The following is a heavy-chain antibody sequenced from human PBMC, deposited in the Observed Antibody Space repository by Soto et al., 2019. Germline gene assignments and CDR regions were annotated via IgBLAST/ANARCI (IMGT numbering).Heavy chain of an antibody. CDR3: AKLGSGYYTGLYFEY. Sequence: GGSLRLSCAASGFTFGDYWMSWVRQAPGKGLGWVAHMKKDGSEKYYVDSVKGRFTVSRDNTKNSLYLQMNSLRAEDTAVYYCAKLGSGYYTGLYFEYWGQGTLVTVSS. V-gene: IGHV3-7*03. CDR1: GFTFGDYW. CDR2: MKKDGSEK. D-gene: IGHD3-3*01. J-gene: IGHJ4*02.